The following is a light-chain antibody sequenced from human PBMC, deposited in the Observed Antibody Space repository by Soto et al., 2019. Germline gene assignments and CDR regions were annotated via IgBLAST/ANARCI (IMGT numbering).Light chain of an antibody. J-gene: IGLJ1*01. V-gene: IGLV2-11*01. CDR2: DVS. Sequence: QSALTQPRSVSGSPGQSVTISCTGTSSDVGDYNYVSWYQQHPGKAPKVIIYDVSKRPSGVPDRFSGSKSGNTASLTISGLQADDEADYYCCSYAGSYTDVFGIGTKVTVL. CDR1: SSDVGDYNY. CDR3: CSYAGSYTDV.